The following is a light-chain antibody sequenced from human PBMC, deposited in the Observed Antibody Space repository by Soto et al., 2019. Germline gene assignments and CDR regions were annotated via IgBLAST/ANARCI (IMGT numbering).Light chain of an antibody. Sequence: DFQMTQSPSTLSASVGDRVTITCRASQSISTWLAWYQQKPGKAPNLLIYKASSLESGVPSRFSGSGSGIEFTLTISSLQADDFATYYCQQYNNYLGTFGQGTKLEIK. J-gene: IGKJ2*01. V-gene: IGKV1-5*03. CDR1: QSISTW. CDR2: KAS. CDR3: QQYNNYLGT.